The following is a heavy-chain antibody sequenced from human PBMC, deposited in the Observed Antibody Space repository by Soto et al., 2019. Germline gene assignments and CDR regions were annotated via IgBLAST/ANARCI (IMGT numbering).Heavy chain of an antibody. D-gene: IGHD2-15*01. J-gene: IGHJ3*02. Sequence: EVPLVESGGGLIQPGGSLRLSCAASGFIVSSNYMSWVRQAPGKGLEWVSVIYSGGSTYYADSVKGRFTISRDNSTNTLYLQMNSLRAEDTAVYYCARTVVVVTATPGAFDIWGQGTMVTVSS. CDR1: GFIVSSNY. CDR2: IYSGGST. CDR3: ARTVVVVTATPGAFDI. V-gene: IGHV3-53*01.